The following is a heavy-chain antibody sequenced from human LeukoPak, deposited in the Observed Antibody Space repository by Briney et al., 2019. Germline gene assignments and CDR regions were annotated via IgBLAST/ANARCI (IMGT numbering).Heavy chain of an antibody. J-gene: IGHJ4*02. CDR2: MNPNSGNT. CDR1: GYTFTSYD. CDR3: ARWDDYTLGDAVDY. V-gene: IGHV1-8*01. D-gene: IGHD4-4*01. Sequence: ASVKVSCKASGYTFTSYDINWVRQATGQGLEWMGWMNPNSGNTGYAQKFQGRVTMTRNTSISTAYMELSSLRSEDTAVYYCARWDDYTLGDAVDYWGQGTLVTVSS.